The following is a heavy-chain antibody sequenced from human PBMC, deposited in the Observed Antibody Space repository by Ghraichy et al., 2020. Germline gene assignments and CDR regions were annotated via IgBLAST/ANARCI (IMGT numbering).Heavy chain of an antibody. CDR2: IHSGGDT. Sequence: GGSLRLSCAAPRVYNINNYMSWVRQAPGKGLEWVSIIHSGGDTYYADSVKGRFTISRDNVKKTAYLQMNNLRADDTAVYYCARFDYWGQGTLVTVSS. V-gene: IGHV3-53*01. CDR3: ARFDY. J-gene: IGHJ4*02. CDR1: RVYNINNY.